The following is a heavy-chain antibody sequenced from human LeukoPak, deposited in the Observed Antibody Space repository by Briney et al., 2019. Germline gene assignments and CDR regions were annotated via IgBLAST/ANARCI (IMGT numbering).Heavy chain of an antibody. CDR3: ARVGGAIFGVVFEG. CDR1: GGSISSSSYY. V-gene: IGHV4-39*07. CDR2: IYYSGST. J-gene: IGHJ4*02. D-gene: IGHD3-3*01. Sequence: SETLSLTCTVSGGSISSSSYYWGWIRQPPGKGLEWIGSIYYSGSTYYNPSLKSRVTISVDTSKNHLSLSLSSVTAADTAVYYCARVGGAIFGVVFEGWGQGTLVTVSS.